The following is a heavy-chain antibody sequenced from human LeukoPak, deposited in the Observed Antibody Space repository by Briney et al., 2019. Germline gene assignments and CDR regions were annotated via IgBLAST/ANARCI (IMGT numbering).Heavy chain of an antibody. V-gene: IGHV3-23*01. CDR2: IGGNGHGT. CDR3: AKESGNSGTWPQNYFDC. CDR1: GFTFSSYA. Sequence: PGGSLRLSCTASGFTFSSYAMTWVRQAPGQGLEWVSSIGGNGHGTYYADSVRGRFSISRDNSENTLFLQMNSLRAEDTALYYCAKESGNSGTWPQNYFDCWGQGSLVTVSS. J-gene: IGHJ4*02. D-gene: IGHD1-1*01.